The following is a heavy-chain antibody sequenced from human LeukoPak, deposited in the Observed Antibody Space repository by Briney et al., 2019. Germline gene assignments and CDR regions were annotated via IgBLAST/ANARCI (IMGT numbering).Heavy chain of an antibody. J-gene: IGHJ3*02. CDR2: IYYSGST. D-gene: IGHD3-16*02. Sequence: SETLSLTCAVYGGSFSGYYWSWIRQPPGKGLEWIGYIYYSGSTNYNPSLKSRVTISVDTSKNQFSLKLSSVTAADTAVYYCARSVIPGDAFDIWGQGTMVTVSS. CDR3: ARSVIPGDAFDI. V-gene: IGHV4-59*01. CDR1: GGSFSGYY.